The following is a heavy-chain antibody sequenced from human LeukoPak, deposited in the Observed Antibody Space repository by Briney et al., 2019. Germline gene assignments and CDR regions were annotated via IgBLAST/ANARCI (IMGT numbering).Heavy chain of an antibody. CDR1: GLTFSSYW. CDR2: IKQDGSEK. J-gene: IGHJ6*02. D-gene: IGHD1-26*01. Sequence: PGGSLRLSCAASGLTFSSYWMSWVRQAPGKGLEWVANIKQDGSEKYYVDSVKGRFTISRDNAKNSLYLQMNSLRAEDTAVYYCAILYGMDVWGQGTTVTVSS. V-gene: IGHV3-7*03. CDR3: AILYGMDV.